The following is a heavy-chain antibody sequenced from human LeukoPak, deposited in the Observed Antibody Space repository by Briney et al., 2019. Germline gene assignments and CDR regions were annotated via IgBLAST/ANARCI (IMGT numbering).Heavy chain of an antibody. J-gene: IGHJ5*02. D-gene: IGHD2-15*01. CDR1: GYTLTELS. V-gene: IGHV1-24*01. CDR3: ATVRYCSGGSCYHNWFDP. CDR2: FDPEDGET. Sequence: ASVKVSCKVSGYTLTELSMHWVRQAPGKGLEWMGGFDPEDGETIYAQKFQGRVTKTEDTSTDTAYMELSSLRSEDTAVCYCATVRYCSGGSCYHNWFDPWGQGTLVTVSS.